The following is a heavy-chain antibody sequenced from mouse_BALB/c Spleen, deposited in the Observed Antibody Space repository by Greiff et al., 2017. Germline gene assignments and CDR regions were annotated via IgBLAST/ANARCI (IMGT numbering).Heavy chain of an antibody. CDR1: GFTFSSYA. CDR3: ARSYYYYFDY. CDR2: ISSGGSYT. D-gene: IGHD1-1*01. V-gene: IGHV5-9-3*01. Sequence: EVKLMESGGGLVKPGGSLKLSCAASGFTFSSYAMSWVRQTPEKRLEWVATISSGGSYTYYPDSVKGRFTISRDNAKNTLYLQMSRLRSEDTAMYYCARSYYYYFDYWGQGTTLTVSS. J-gene: IGHJ2*01.